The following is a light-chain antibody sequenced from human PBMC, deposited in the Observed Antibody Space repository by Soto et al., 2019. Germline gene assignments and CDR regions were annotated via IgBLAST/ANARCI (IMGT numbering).Light chain of an antibody. V-gene: IGLV2-14*01. CDR3: LSYTTSSSYV. CDR1: SSDVGGYNY. CDR2: EVS. Sequence: QSALTQPASVSGSPGQSITISCTGTSSDVGGYNYVSWYQHHPGKAPKLMIYEVSNRPSGVSNRFSGSKSGNTASLTISGLQAKDEADYYCLSYTTSSSYVFRTGTKLTVL. J-gene: IGLJ1*01.